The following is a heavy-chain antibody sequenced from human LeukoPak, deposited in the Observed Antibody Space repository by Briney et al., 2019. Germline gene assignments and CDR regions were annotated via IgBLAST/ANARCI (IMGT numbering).Heavy chain of an antibody. J-gene: IGHJ4*02. V-gene: IGHV1-8*01. Sequence: ASVKVSCKASGYTFTNYDINWVRQAAGQGLEWMGWMNPNSGNTGYAQKFQGRVTMTRNTSISTAYTELSSLKSEDTAVYYCARALRYCSTTSCQYYFDYWGQGTLVTVSS. D-gene: IGHD2-2*01. CDR1: GYTFTNYD. CDR3: ARALRYCSTTSCQYYFDY. CDR2: MNPNSGNT.